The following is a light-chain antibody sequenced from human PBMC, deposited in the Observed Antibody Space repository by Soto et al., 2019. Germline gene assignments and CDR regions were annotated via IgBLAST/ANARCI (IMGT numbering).Light chain of an antibody. CDR1: QDINVY. J-gene: IGKJ2*03. V-gene: IGKV1-39*01. Sequence: DIPMTQSPSSVSASIGDTVIITCRASQDINVYLNWYQHKPGEVPKLLIYSASTLHSGVPSRFTGSGSETDFTLTIRGLQPEDFATYYCQHGYVAPYSFGQGTKVDI. CDR3: QHGYVAPYS. CDR2: SAS.